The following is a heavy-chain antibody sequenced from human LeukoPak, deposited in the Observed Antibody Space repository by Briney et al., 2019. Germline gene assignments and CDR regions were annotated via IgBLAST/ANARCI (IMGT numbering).Heavy chain of an antibody. V-gene: IGHV3-64*01. J-gene: IGHJ4*02. D-gene: IGHD1-26*01. CDR2: ISSNGGST. CDR3: ARALPPWELQSLDY. CDR1: GFTFSSYA. Sequence: PGGSLRLSCAASGFTFSSYAMHWVRQAPGKGLEYVSAISSNGGSTYYANSVKGRFTISRDNSKNTLYLQMGSLRAEDMAVYYCARALPPWELQSLDYWGQGTLVTVSS.